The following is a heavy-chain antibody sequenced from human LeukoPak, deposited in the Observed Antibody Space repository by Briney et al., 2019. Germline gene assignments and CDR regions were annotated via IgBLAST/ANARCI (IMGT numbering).Heavy chain of an antibody. CDR2: GST. J-gene: IGHJ4*02. D-gene: IGHD6-19*01. CDR3: AARPPTAVAGPFDF. V-gene: IGHV4-59*01. CDR1: GASISSYY. Sequence: SETLSLTCTVSGASISSYYWSWIRQPPGKGLEWVGGSTNYNPSLKSRVTISVDTSKNQFSLKLSSVTAADTAVYYCAARPPTAVAGPFDFWGRGSLVTVSS.